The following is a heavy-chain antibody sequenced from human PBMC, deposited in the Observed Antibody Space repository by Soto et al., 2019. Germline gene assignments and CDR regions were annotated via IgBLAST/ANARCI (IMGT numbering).Heavy chain of an antibody. CDR2: INPSSGST. Sequence: ASVKVSCKASGYTFTSYYIHWVRQAPGQGLEWMGIINPSSGSTNYPQKFQGRVTMTRDTSTNTVYMELRSLRSEDTALYYCATMSTVTTTKGWWFDPWGQGTLVTVSP. CDR3: ATMSTVTTTKGWWFDP. V-gene: IGHV1-46*01. J-gene: IGHJ5*02. D-gene: IGHD4-4*01. CDR1: GYTFTSYY.